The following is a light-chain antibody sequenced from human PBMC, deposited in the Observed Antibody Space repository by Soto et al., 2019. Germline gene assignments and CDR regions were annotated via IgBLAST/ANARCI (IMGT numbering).Light chain of an antibody. CDR3: QQYNQWPPST. CDR2: GAS. CDR1: QSVRSN. V-gene: IGKV3-15*01. Sequence: IVTTQSPVTLSVSPGDTATLSCRASQSVRSNLAWYQQKPGQAPRLLIYGASTRATGIPARFSGSGFGTEFTLTITGLQSEDFAVYYCQQYNQWPPSTFGQGTKVDXK. J-gene: IGKJ1*01.